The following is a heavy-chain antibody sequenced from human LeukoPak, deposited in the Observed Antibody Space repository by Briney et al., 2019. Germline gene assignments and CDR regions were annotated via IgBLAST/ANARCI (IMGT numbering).Heavy chain of an antibody. CDR3: ARDKSRSSWSTSPVDY. CDR1: GYTFTSYG. D-gene: IGHD6-6*01. V-gene: IGHV1-18*04. CDR2: ISAYNGNT. Sequence: ASVKVSCKASGYTFTSYGTSWVRQAPGQGLEWMGWISAYNGNTNYAQKLQGRVTMTTDTSTSTAYMELRSLRSDDTAVYYCARDKSRSSWSTSPVDYWGQGTLVTVSS. J-gene: IGHJ4*02.